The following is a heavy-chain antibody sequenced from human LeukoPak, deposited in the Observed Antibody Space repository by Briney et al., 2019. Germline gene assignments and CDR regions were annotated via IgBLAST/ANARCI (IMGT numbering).Heavy chain of an antibody. CDR2: IFSGTTTI. Sequence: GGSLRLSCAASGFRFSSYSMNWVRQAPGKGLEWVSYIFSGTTTIYYADSVEGRFTISRDNAKNSLYLQMDSLKAEDTAVYYCAKGGDFWSGYYFDYWGQGTLVTVSS. J-gene: IGHJ4*02. CDR1: GFRFSSYS. CDR3: AKGGDFWSGYYFDY. V-gene: IGHV3-48*01. D-gene: IGHD3-3*01.